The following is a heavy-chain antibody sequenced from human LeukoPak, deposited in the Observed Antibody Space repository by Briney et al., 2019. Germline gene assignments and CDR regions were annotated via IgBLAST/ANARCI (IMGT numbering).Heavy chain of an antibody. D-gene: IGHD2-2*01. CDR1: GGTFSSYA. CDR3: ARGGASAAARRFDP. V-gene: IGHV1-69*05. Sequence: AASVKVSCKASGGTFSSYAISWVRQAPGQGLEWMGGIIPIFGTANYAQKFQGRVTITTDESTSTAYMELSSLRSEDTAVYYCARGGASAAARRFDPWGQGTLVTVSS. CDR2: IIPIFGTA. J-gene: IGHJ5*02.